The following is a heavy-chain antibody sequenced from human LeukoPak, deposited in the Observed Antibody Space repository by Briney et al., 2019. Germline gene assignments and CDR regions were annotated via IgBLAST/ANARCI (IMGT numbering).Heavy chain of an antibody. D-gene: IGHD1-26*01. CDR3: ARSSGSYGIRNWFDP. CDR2: IYYSGST. CDR1: GGSISSYY. V-gene: IGHV4-59*01. Sequence: PSETLSLTWTVSGGSISSYYWSWIRQPPGKGLEWIGYIYYSGSTNYNPSLKSRVTISVDTSKNQFSLKLSSVTAADTAVYYCARSSGSYGIRNWFDPWGQGTLVTVSS. J-gene: IGHJ5*02.